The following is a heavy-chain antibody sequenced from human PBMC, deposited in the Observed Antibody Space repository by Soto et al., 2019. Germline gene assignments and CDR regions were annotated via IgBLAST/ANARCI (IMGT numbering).Heavy chain of an antibody. CDR1: GYTFTSYG. CDR3: ASAGFDCSSTSCYYFDF. CDR2: FSAYNGNT. Sequence: QVQLVQSGAEVKKPGASVKVSCKASGYTFTSYGISWVRQAPGQGLEWMGWFSAYNGNTNYAQKLQGRVTMTTDTSTSTAYMELRSLRSDDTAVYYCASAGFDCSSTSCYYFDFWGQGTLVTVSS. J-gene: IGHJ4*02. V-gene: IGHV1-18*01. D-gene: IGHD2-2*01.